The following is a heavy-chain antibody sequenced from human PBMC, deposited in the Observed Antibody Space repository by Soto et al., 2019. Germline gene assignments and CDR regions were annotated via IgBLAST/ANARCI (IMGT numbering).Heavy chain of an antibody. D-gene: IGHD6-13*01. CDR3: AHQRGEHQLGDYYYGMDV. V-gene: IGHV2-5*01. CDR2: IYWNDDK. CDR1: GFSLSTSGVG. J-gene: IGHJ6*02. Sequence: QITLKESGPTLVKPTQTLTLTCTFSGFSLSTSGVGVCWIRQPPGKALEWLALIYWNDDKRYSPSLKSRLTITKDTSKNQVVLTMTNMDPVDTATYYCAHQRGEHQLGDYYYGMDVWGQGTTVTVSS.